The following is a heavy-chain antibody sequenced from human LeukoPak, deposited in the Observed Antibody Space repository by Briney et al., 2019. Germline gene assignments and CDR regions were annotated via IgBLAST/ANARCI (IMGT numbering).Heavy chain of an antibody. CDR3: AKDGMYSSSSSYYFDY. V-gene: IGHV3-30*02. CDR2: IRYDGSNK. J-gene: IGHJ4*02. CDR1: GFTFSSYG. Sequence: GGSLRLSCAASGFTFSSYGMHWVRQAPGKGLGWVAFIRYDGSNKYYADSVKGRFTISRDYSKNTLYLQMNSLRAEDTALYYCAKDGMYSSSSSYYFDYWGPGTLVTVSS. D-gene: IGHD6-6*01.